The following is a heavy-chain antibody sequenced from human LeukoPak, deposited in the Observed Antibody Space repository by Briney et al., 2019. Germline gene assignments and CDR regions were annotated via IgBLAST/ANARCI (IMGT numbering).Heavy chain of an antibody. CDR2: INHSGST. Sequence: SETLSLTCTVSGGSISSSYYYWGWIRQPPGKGLEWIGEINHSGSTNYNSSLKSRVTISVDTSKNQFSLKMRSVTAADTAVYYCARGLGVRWQNWGQGTLVTVSS. D-gene: IGHD4-23*01. CDR1: GGSISSSYYY. J-gene: IGHJ4*02. CDR3: ARGLGVRWQN. V-gene: IGHV4-39*07.